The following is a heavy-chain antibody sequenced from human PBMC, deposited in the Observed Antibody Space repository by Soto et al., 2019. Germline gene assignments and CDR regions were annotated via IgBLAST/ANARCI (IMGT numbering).Heavy chain of an antibody. D-gene: IGHD6-19*01. CDR2: ISAYNGNP. Sequence: ASVKVSCKASGYKFTGYGIGWVRQAPGQGLEWMGWISAYNGNPSYAQKFQGRVTMTTDTSTSTAYMELRRLRADDTAVYFCARVFRLAVESSCFDYWGQGTLVTVS. V-gene: IGHV1-18*01. CDR3: ARVFRLAVESSCFDY. CDR1: GYKFTGYG. J-gene: IGHJ4*02.